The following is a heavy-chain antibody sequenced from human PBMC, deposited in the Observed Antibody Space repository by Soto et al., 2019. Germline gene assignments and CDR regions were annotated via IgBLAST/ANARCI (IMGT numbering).Heavy chain of an antibody. CDR2: ISGAGTTT. V-gene: IGHV3-23*01. CDR1: GFTFSNSA. J-gene: IGHJ4*02. Sequence: LRLSCAASGFTFSNSAMSWVRQAPGKGLEWVSAISGAGTTTYYADSVKGRFTISRDNSESTLFLQMNSLRAEDTAVYYCAKDYYGHSGRPYFFDYWGQGTLVTVSS. CDR3: AKDYYGHSGRPYFFDY. D-gene: IGHD3-3*01.